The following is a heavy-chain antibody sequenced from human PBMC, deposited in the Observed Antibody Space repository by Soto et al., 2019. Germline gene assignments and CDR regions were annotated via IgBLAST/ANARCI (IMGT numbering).Heavy chain of an antibody. CDR2: IIPIFGTA. D-gene: IGHD6-6*01. V-gene: IGHV1-69*13. CDR1: GGTFSSYA. Sequence: SVKVSCKASGGTFSSYAISWVRQAPGQGLEWMGGIIPIFGTANYAQKFQGRVTITADESTSTAYMELSSLRSEDTAVYYCARPSIAARLYHYYYGMDVWGQGTTVTVSS. J-gene: IGHJ6*02. CDR3: ARPSIAARLYHYYYGMDV.